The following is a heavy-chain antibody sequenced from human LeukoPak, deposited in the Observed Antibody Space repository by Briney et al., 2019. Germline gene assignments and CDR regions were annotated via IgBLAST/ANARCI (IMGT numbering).Heavy chain of an antibody. J-gene: IGHJ4*02. CDR1: GYTFTGSY. V-gene: IGHV1-2*06. Sequence: SVKVYCKASGYTFTGSYMHWVQQATGQGIEWMGRINPNSGRTNYAQKFQGRVTMTRDTSNSTAYMELSRLRSDDTAVYYCARVGDSSGYNFDYWGQGTLVTVSS. CDR2: INPNSGRT. CDR3: ARVGDSSGYNFDY. D-gene: IGHD3-22*01.